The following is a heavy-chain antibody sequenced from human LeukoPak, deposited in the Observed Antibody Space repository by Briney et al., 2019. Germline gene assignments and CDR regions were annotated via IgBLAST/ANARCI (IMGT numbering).Heavy chain of an antibody. CDR2: INSDGSGT. V-gene: IGHV3-74*01. J-gene: IGHJ4*02. D-gene: IGHD1-14*01. CDR1: GFTFSSYW. CDR3: AREFRKPSTGD. Sequence: PGGSLRLSCAASGFTFSSYWMHWVRQAPGKGLVWVSRINSDGSGTTYADSVKGRFTISRDNAKNTLYLQMNSLRAEDTAAYFCAREFRKPSTGDWVQGTLVTVSS.